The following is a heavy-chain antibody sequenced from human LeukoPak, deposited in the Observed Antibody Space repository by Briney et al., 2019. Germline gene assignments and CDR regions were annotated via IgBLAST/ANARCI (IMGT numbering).Heavy chain of an antibody. V-gene: IGHV3-23*01. CDR1: GFTFSSYA. Sequence: GGSLRLSCAASGFTFSSYAMSWVRQAPGKGLEWVSAISGSGGSTYYADSVKGRFTISRDNSKNTLYLQMDSLRAEDTAVYYCARDRGDYYFDYWGQGTLVTVSS. CDR2: ISGSGGST. CDR3: ARDRGDYYFDY. D-gene: IGHD2-21*02. J-gene: IGHJ4*02.